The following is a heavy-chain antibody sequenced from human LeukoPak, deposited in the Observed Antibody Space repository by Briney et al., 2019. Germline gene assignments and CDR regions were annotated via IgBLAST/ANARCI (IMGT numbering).Heavy chain of an antibody. D-gene: IGHD2-2*01. J-gene: IGHJ4*02. Sequence: GASVKVSCKASGYTFTSYDINWVRQAPGQGLEWMGGIIPIFGTANYAQKFQGRVTITADESTSTAYMELSSLRSEDTAVYYCASEVVVVPAAIVGWGQGTLVTVSS. CDR1: GYTFTSYD. CDR3: ASEVVVVPAAIVG. V-gene: IGHV1-69*13. CDR2: IIPIFGTA.